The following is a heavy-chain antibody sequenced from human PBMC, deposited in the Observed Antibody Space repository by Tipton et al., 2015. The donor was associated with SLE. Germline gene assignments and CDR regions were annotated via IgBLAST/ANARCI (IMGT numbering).Heavy chain of an antibody. Sequence: TLSLTCTVSGGSLNSYYWSWIRQPPGKGLEWIGFVHYSGSTSYNPSLQSRVTISVDTSKNQFSLELSSVTAADTAVYYCARETEDTGWIHSRDYIYYYYYVDVWGQGTTVTVSS. CDR2: VHYSGST. V-gene: IGHV4-59*12. CDR1: GGSLNSYY. J-gene: IGHJ6*03. CDR3: ARETEDTGWIHSRDYIYYYYYVDV. D-gene: IGHD6-19*01.